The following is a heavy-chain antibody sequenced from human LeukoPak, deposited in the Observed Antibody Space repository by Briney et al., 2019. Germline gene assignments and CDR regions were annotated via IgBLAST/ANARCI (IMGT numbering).Heavy chain of an antibody. J-gene: IGHJ4*02. CDR1: GYTLTRNF. CDR2: INPDSGGT. D-gene: IGHD5-18*01. CDR3: ARNTATNNY. V-gene: IGHV1-2*02. Sequence: ASVKVSCKASGYTLTRNFIHWVRQAPGQGLEWMGWINPDSGGTNYAQRFQGRVTITRDTSINTAYMELSSLRSDDTAVYYCARNTATNNYWGQGTLVTVSS.